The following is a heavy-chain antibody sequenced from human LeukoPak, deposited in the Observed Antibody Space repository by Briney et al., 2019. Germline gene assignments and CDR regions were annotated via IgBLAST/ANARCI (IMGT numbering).Heavy chain of an antibody. J-gene: IGHJ4*02. D-gene: IGHD3-22*01. CDR1: GFTVGGAA. CDR2: IRSKANSYAT. Sequence: GGSLRGALAASGFTVGGAAIDWVRQASGKGLDGVGRIRSKANSYATAYAASVKGRFTISRDDSKNTAYLQMHSLKTGDTAVYYCTRHGTYYSDSRGPYWGQGTLVTVSS. CDR3: TRHGTYYSDSRGPY. V-gene: IGHV3-73*01.